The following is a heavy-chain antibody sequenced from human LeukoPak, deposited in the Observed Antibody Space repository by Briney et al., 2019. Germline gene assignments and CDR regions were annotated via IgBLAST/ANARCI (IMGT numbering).Heavy chain of an antibody. J-gene: IGHJ3*01. D-gene: IGHD3-22*01. Sequence: ASVKFSCKASGGTFSSYAISWVRQAPGQGLEWMGRIIPILGIANYAQKFQGRVTITADKSTSTAYMELSSLRSEDTAVYYCARGEGHYYDSSGYYPRWGQGTMVTVSS. CDR1: GGTFSSYA. CDR2: IIPILGIA. V-gene: IGHV1-69*04. CDR3: ARGEGHYYDSSGYYPR.